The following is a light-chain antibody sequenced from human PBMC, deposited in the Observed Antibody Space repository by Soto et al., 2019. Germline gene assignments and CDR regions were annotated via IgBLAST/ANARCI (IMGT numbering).Light chain of an antibody. CDR3: QQYYSTPIT. V-gene: IGKV4-1*01. J-gene: IGKJ5*01. CDR2: SAS. Sequence: DIVMTQSPDSLAVSLGERATINCKSSQSVLYSSNNKNYLTWYQQKPGQPPKLLIYSASTREAGVPDRFSGSGSGTDFTLTISRLQAEDVAVYYCQQYYSTPITFGQGTRLEIK. CDR1: QSVLYSSNNKNY.